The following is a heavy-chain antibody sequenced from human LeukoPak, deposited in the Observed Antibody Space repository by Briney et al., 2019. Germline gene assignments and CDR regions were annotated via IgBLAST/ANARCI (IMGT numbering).Heavy chain of an antibody. CDR1: GFTFSSYS. J-gene: IGHJ6*03. CDR3: ASHSSYYYYYMDV. D-gene: IGHD6-13*01. V-gene: IGHV3-21*01. CDR2: ISSSSSYI. Sequence: GGSLRLSCAASGFTFSSYSMNWVRQAPGKGLEWVSSISSSSSYIYCADSVKGRFTISRDNAKNSLYLQMNSLRAEDTAVYYCASHSSYYYYYMDVWGNGTTVTVSS.